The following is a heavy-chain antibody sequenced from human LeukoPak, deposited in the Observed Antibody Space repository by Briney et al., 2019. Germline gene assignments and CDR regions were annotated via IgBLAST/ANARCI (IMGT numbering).Heavy chain of an antibody. D-gene: IGHD3-3*01. J-gene: IGHJ4*02. CDR2: ISAYNGNT. V-gene: IGHV1-18*01. CDR1: GYTFTSYG. CDR3: AREPSYYDFWSGYYLDY. Sequence: GASVKVSCKASGYTFTSYGISWVRQAPGQGLEWMGWISAYNGNTNYAQKLQGRVTMTTDTSTSTAYMELRSLRSDDTAVYYCAREPSYYDFWSGYYLDYWGQGTLVTVSS.